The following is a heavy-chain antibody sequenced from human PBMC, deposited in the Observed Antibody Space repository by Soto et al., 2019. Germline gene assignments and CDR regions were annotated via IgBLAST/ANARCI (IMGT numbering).Heavy chain of an antibody. D-gene: IGHD6-6*01. J-gene: IGHJ6*02. CDR1: GFTFSSYV. Sequence: PGGSLRLSCAASGFTFSSYVMHWVRQSPGKGLEWVAVISYDGSNKYYADSVKGRFTISRDNSKNTLYLQMNSLRAGDTAVYYCAKDRGKRIAAQYYYYYGMDVWGQGTTVTVSS. V-gene: IGHV3-30*18. CDR2: ISYDGSNK. CDR3: AKDRGKRIAAQYYYYYGMDV.